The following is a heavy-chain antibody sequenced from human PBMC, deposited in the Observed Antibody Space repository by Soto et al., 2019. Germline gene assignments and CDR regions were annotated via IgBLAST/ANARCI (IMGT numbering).Heavy chain of an antibody. CDR1: GYSLTSYW. CDR3: ARLRDYYDSSGLEY. J-gene: IGHJ4*02. CDR2: IYPGDSDT. D-gene: IGHD3-22*01. V-gene: IGHV5-51*01. Sequence: PGECLKISCKGSGYSLTSYWIYWLRQMPGKGLEWMGIIYPGDSDTRYSPSFQGQVTISADKSISTAYLQWSSLKASDTAMYYCARLRDYYDSSGLEYWGQGTLVPVLL.